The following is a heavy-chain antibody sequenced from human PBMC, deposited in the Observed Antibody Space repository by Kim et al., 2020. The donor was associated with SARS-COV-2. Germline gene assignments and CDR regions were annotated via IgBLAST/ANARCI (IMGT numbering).Heavy chain of an antibody. CDR3: AKDYSRGHQWYFYS. J-gene: IGHJ4*02. CDR2: ISTRGGNT. CDR1: GFTFNSYA. D-gene: IGHD3-22*01. V-gene: IGHV3-23*01. Sequence: GGSLRLSCTASGFTFNSYAMSWVRQAPGKGLEWVSSISTRGGNTKYADSVKGRFTISRDNSKSTLYLQMNSLRAEDTAVYYCAKDYSRGHQWYFYSWGQGKLVTVSS.